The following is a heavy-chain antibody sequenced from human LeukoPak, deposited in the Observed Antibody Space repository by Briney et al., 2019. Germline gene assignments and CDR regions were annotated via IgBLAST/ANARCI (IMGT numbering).Heavy chain of an antibody. V-gene: IGHV3-30-3*01. Sequence: GGSLRLSCAASGFSFSSYAMHWVRQAAGKGLEWVGITTSDESNKHYADSVKGRFTISRDNSKNTLYLQMNSLRAEDTAVYYCARESGALRGYSFGLWGQGTLVTVSS. CDR1: GFSFSSYA. D-gene: IGHD5-18*01. CDR2: TTSDESNK. CDR3: ARESGALRGYSFGL. J-gene: IGHJ4*02.